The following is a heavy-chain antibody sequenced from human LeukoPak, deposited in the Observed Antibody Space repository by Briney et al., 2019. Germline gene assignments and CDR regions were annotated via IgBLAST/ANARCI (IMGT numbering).Heavy chain of an antibody. CDR1: GYTFTSYG. Sequence: GASVKVSCKASGYTFTSYGISWVRQAPGQGLEWMGWISAYNGNTNYAQKLQGRVTMTTDTSTSTAYMELRSLRSDDTAVYYRARDLPSSGWYGGFDYWGQGTLVTVSS. V-gene: IGHV1-18*04. CDR3: ARDLPSSGWYGGFDY. J-gene: IGHJ4*02. CDR2: ISAYNGNT. D-gene: IGHD6-19*01.